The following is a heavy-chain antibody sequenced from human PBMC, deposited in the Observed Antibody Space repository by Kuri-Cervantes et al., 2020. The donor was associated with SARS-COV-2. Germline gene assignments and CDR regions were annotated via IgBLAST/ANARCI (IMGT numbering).Heavy chain of an antibody. CDR1: GYTFTSYG. J-gene: IGHJ4*02. CDR2: ISAYNGNT. D-gene: IGHD6-19*01. Sequence: ASVKVSCKASGYTFTSYGISWVRQAPGQGLEWMGWISAYNGNTNYAQKLQGRVTMTTDISTSTDYMELRSLRSDDTAVYYCARDFGGPGYLPAVGFDYWGQGTLVTVSS. CDR3: ARDFGGPGYLPAVGFDY. V-gene: IGHV1-18*01.